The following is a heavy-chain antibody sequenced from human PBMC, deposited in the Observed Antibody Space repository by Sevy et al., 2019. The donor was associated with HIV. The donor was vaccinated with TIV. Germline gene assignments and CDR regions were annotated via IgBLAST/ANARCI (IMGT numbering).Heavy chain of an antibody. D-gene: IGHD1-26*01. CDR1: GFTFSDYY. CDR3: ARDQGGSYEFYYYGMDV. V-gene: IGHV3-11*01. Sequence: GGSLRLSCAASGFTFSDYYMSWIRQAPGKGLEWVSYISSSGSTIYYADSVKGRFTISRDNAKNSLYLQMSSLRAEDTAVYYCARDQGGSYEFYYYGMDVWGQGTTVTVSS. CDR2: ISSSGSTI. J-gene: IGHJ6*02.